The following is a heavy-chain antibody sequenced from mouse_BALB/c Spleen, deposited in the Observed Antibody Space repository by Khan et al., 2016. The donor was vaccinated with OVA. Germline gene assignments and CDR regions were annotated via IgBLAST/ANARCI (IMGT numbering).Heavy chain of an antibody. J-gene: IGHJ4*01. Sequence: VQLQQSGPELVKPGASVKMSCKASGYTFTNYVMHWVKQKPGQGLEWIGYINPSNDGTIYNEKFRGKATLTSDTSSSTAYMELSSLTSEDPAVSCCASDASRPYYAIDYWGQGTTVTVSS. CDR1: GYTFTNYV. D-gene: IGHD6-2*01. V-gene: IGHV1S136*01. CDR3: ASDASRPYYAIDY. CDR2: INPSNDGT.